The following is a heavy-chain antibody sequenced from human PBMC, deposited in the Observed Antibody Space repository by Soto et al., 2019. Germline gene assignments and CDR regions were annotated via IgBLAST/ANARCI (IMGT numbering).Heavy chain of an antibody. CDR2: ISGYNGNT. D-gene: IGHD3-16*02. J-gene: IGHJ5*02. Sequence: ASVKVSCKASGYTFTNYGISWVRQAPGQGPERKGWISGYNGNTKSVQKFQGRFTMTSDTSTSTAYMELRSLRSDDTAVYYCARDKVTFGGVIVSSAWGQGTLVTVSS. CDR3: ARDKVTFGGVIVSSA. CDR1: GYTFTNYG. V-gene: IGHV1-18*01.